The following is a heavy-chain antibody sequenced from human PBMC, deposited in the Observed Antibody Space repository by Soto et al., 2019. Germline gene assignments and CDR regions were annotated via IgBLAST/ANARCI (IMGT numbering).Heavy chain of an antibody. D-gene: IGHD3-3*01. V-gene: IGHV6-1*01. CDR1: GDSVSSNSAA. J-gene: IGHJ4*02. CDR2: TYYRSKWYN. CDR3: ARDLSIVTIFGVVIMPIDY. Sequence: PSQTLSLTCAISGDSVSSNSAAWNWIRQSPSRGLEWLGRTYYRSKWYNDYAVSVKSRITINPDTSKNQFSLQLNSVTPEDTAVYYCARDLSIVTIFGVVIMPIDYWGQGTLVTVSS.